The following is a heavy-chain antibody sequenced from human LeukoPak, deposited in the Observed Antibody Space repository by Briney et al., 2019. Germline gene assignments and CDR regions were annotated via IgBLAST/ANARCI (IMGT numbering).Heavy chain of an antibody. V-gene: IGHV3-48*02. CDR3: ARDRAYAFDN. Sequence: TGGSLRLSCAASGFTFSSYSMNWVRQAPGKGLEWVSYINIISSEIYYGDSVKGRFTISTHNAKNSVYLQMNSLRDEDTAVYYCARDRAYAFDNWGQGTMVTVSS. J-gene: IGHJ3*02. D-gene: IGHD3-10*01. CDR2: INIISSEI. CDR1: GFTFSSYS.